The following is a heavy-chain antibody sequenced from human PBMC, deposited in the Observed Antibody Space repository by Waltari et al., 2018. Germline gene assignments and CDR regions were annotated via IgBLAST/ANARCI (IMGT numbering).Heavy chain of an antibody. Sequence: EVQLVQSGAEVKKPGATVKISCKVSGYTFTDYYMHWVQQAPGKGLEWMGLVEPEDGEKRYAEKCQGRVTITAETSTETAYMELSSLRSEDTAVYYCATPGQLARGAFDIWGQGTMVTVSS. CDR2: VEPEDGEK. D-gene: IGHD6-6*01. CDR3: ATPGQLARGAFDI. J-gene: IGHJ3*02. V-gene: IGHV1-69-2*01. CDR1: GYTFTDYY.